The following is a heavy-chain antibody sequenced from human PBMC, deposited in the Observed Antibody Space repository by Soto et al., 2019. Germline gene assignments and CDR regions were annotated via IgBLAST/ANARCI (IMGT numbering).Heavy chain of an antibody. CDR1: GDSISSYY. D-gene: IGHD2-15*01. V-gene: IGHV4-59*08. J-gene: IGHJ5*02. CDR2: IYYSGST. Sequence: SETLSLTCTVSGDSISSYYWSWIRQPPGKGLEWIGYIYYSGSTKYNPSLKSRVTLSVDTSKNQFSLKLTSVTASDTALYYCARQRVIPGTPTNWFDPWGQGTLVTVSS. CDR3: ARQRVIPGTPTNWFDP.